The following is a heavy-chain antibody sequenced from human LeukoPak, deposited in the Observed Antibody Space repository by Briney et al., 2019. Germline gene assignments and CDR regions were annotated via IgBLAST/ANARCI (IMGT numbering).Heavy chain of an antibody. V-gene: IGHV4-61*02. J-gene: IGHJ4*02. CDR1: GGSISSGSYY. CDR3: ARDSGSYYLDY. Sequence: PSQTLSLTCTVSGGSISSGSYYWSWIRQPAGKGLEWIGRIYTSGSTNYNPSLKSRVTISVDTSKNQFSLKLSSVTAADTAVYYCARDSGSYYLDYWGQGTLVTVS. CDR2: IYTSGST. D-gene: IGHD1-26*01.